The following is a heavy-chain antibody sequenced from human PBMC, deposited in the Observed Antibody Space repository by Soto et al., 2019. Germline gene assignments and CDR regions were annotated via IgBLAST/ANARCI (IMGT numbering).Heavy chain of an antibody. V-gene: IGHV4-30-4*01. CDR3: ARAIYYYDSSGYYYFDY. CDR1: GGSISSGDYY. CDR2: IYYSGST. J-gene: IGHJ4*02. D-gene: IGHD3-22*01. Sequence: QVQLQESGPGLVKPSQTLSLTCTVSGGSISSGDYYWSWIRQPPGKGLEWIGYIYYSGSTYYNPSLKSRVPISVDTSKIQFSLKLSSVTAADTAVYYCARAIYYYDSSGYYYFDYWGQGTLVTVSS.